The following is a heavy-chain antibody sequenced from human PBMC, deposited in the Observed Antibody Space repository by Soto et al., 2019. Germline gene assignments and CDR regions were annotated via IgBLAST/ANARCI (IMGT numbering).Heavy chain of an antibody. V-gene: IGHV2-5*02. Sequence: SGPTLVNPTQALTLTCSFSGFSLSAIRVGVAWIRQPPGNALEWLAIIYWDDDRRYSPSLKTRLAITKDTSKNQVVLTMTNLDPGDTATYYCAHIMITWGGVSALDAFDMWGQGTMVTVSS. D-gene: IGHD3-16*01. CDR3: AHIMITWGGVSALDAFDM. CDR2: IYWDDDR. J-gene: IGHJ3*02. CDR1: GFSLSAIRVG.